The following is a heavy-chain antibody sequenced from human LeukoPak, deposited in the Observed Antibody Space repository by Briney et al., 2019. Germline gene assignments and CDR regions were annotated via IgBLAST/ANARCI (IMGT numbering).Heavy chain of an antibody. Sequence: PGGSLRLSCAASGFTFSTYAMNWVRQSPGKGLEWVSAISDSGGRTYYADSVRGRFTISRDSSKNTLYLQMNSLRAEDTAVYYCAKIGNYYSFDYWGQGTLVTVSS. V-gene: IGHV3-23*01. CDR1: GFTFSTYA. CDR3: AKIGNYYSFDY. D-gene: IGHD1-26*01. CDR2: ISDSGGRT. J-gene: IGHJ4*02.